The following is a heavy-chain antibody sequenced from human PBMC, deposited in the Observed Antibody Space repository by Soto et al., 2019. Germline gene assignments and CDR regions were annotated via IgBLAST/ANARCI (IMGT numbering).Heavy chain of an antibody. CDR1: GLTFSSYV. Sequence: PVGSLRLSCAASGLTFSSYVMSWVRQAPGKGLEWVSSISGSGGNAYYTDSVKGRFTISRDNSENTLYVQMSSLRADDTAIYYCAKNWPDRGSWHYPFDYWSQGTLVTVSS. CDR2: ISGSGGNA. CDR3: AKNWPDRGSWHYPFDY. D-gene: IGHD6-13*01. J-gene: IGHJ4*02. V-gene: IGHV3-23*01.